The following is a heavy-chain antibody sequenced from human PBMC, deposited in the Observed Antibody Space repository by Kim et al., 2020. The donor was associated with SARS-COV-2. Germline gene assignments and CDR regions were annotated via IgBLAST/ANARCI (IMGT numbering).Heavy chain of an antibody. CDR1: GYTFTSYG. CDR2: ISAYNGNT. J-gene: IGHJ1*01. Sequence: ASVKVSCKASGYTFTSYGISWVRQAPGQGLEWMGWISAYNGNTNYAQKLQGRVTMTTDTSTSTAYMELRSLRSDDTAVYYCARVCSSTSCYSRGKYFQHWGQGTLVTVSS. D-gene: IGHD2-2*02. V-gene: IGHV1-18*01. CDR3: ARVCSSTSCYSRGKYFQH.